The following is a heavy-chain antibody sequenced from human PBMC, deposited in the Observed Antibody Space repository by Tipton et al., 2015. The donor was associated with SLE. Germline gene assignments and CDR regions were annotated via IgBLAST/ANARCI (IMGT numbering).Heavy chain of an antibody. V-gene: IGHV4-39*01. CDR1: GGSISSSSYY. J-gene: IGHJ2*01. D-gene: IGHD1-14*01. Sequence: TLSLTCTVSGGSISSSSYYWGWVRQPPGKGLEWIGSIYYSGNTYYNPPLKSRVTISVNSPKNQFSLQLNSVTAADTAVYYCAGHQAEDWYFHLWGRGTLVTVSS. CDR3: AGHQAEDWYFHL. CDR2: IYYSGNT.